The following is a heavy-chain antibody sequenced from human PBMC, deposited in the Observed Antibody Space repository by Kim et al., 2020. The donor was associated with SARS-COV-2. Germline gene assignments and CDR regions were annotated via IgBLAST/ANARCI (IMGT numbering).Heavy chain of an antibody. J-gene: IGHJ5*02. Sequence: GGSLRLSCAASGFTFSSYAMSWVRQAPGKGLEWVSAISGSGGSTYYADSVKGRFTISRDNSKNTLYLQMNSLRAEDTAVYYCAKKTSMVRGKDWFDPWGQGTLVTVSS. CDR1: GFTFSSYA. V-gene: IGHV3-23*01. D-gene: IGHD3-10*01. CDR2: ISGSGGST. CDR3: AKKTSMVRGKDWFDP.